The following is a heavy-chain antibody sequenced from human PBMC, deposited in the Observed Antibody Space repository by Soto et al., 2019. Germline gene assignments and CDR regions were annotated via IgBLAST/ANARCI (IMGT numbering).Heavy chain of an antibody. V-gene: IGHV1-18*01. CDR1: GYTFSNYG. Sequence: QIRLVQSGSEVKKPGASVKVSCKASGYTFSNYGISWVRQAPGQGLEWMGWISTNNGNTYYSQKVQGRVTMTTDTXXXXXXXXXXXXXXXXXXXXXXVSDSSGYRVPFDYWGQGSLITVSS. J-gene: IGHJ4*02. CDR2: ISTNNGNT. CDR3: VSDSSGYRVPFDY. D-gene: IGHD3-22*01.